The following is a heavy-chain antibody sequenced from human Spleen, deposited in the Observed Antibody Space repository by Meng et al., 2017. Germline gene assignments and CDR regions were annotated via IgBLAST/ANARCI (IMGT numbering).Heavy chain of an antibody. CDR2: IGWNSISI. Sequence: SLKISCAASGFTFDDYAMHWVRQAPGKGLEWVSSIGWNSISIDYADSVKGRFTISRDNTKSSLFLQMNGLRAEDTAFYYCAKGYRLNIQAHLDYWGQGTLVTVSS. CDR1: GFTFDDYA. J-gene: IGHJ4*02. D-gene: IGHD5-12*01. V-gene: IGHV3-9*01. CDR3: AKGYRLNIQAHLDY.